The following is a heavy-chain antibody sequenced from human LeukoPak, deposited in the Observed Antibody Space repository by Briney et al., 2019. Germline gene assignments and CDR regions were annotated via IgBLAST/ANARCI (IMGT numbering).Heavy chain of an antibody. Sequence: SETLSLTCTVSGGSISSYYWSWIRQPPGKGLEWIGYIYYSGNTNYNPSLKSRVTISVDTSKNQFSLKLSSVTAADTAVYYCARGLYSYGLYYFDYWGQGTLVTVSS. D-gene: IGHD5-18*01. CDR2: IYYSGNT. J-gene: IGHJ4*02. CDR1: GGSISSYY. CDR3: ARGLYSYGLYYFDY. V-gene: IGHV4-59*08.